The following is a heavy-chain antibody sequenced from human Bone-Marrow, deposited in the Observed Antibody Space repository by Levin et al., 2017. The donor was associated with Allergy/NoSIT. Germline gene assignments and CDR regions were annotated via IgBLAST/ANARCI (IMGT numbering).Heavy chain of an antibody. CDR2: INEDGRET. J-gene: IGHJ4*02. V-gene: IGHV3-7*01. CDR1: GFTFSSYW. Sequence: GGSLRLSCAASGFTFSSYWMSWVRQAPGKGLEWVANINEDGRETYYVDSVKGRITISRDNAKKSLYLQMNSLRAEDTAVYYCARAGQIGSVDYWGQGTLVTVSS. CDR3: ARAGQIGSVDY. D-gene: IGHD1-26*01.